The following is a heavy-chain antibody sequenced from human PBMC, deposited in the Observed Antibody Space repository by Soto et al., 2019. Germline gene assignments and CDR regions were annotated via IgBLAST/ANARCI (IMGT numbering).Heavy chain of an antibody. Sequence: GGSLRLSCVASGFMLDSYAMNWVRQAPGKGLEWVSSIRTISSAIYFADSVRGRFTISRDNARNSLYLQMTSLRDEDTAVYYCARETPSFDSWGQGTLVTVSS. J-gene: IGHJ4*02. CDR3: ARETPSFDS. D-gene: IGHD2-15*01. CDR2: IRTISSAI. V-gene: IGHV3-48*02. CDR1: GFMLDSYA.